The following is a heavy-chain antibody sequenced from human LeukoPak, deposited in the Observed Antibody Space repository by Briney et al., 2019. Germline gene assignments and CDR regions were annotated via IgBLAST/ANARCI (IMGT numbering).Heavy chain of an antibody. D-gene: IGHD3-3*01. V-gene: IGHV3-74*01. CDR3: ARAPNNDFWSGYPIYYMDV. CDR1: GFTFSSYW. J-gene: IGHJ6*03. Sequence: PGGSLRLSCAASGFTFSSYWMHWVRQAPGKGLVWVSRINTDGSSTSYADSVKGRFTISRDNAKNTLYLQMNSLRAEDTAVYYCARAPNNDFWSGYPIYYMDVWGKGTTVTVSS. CDR2: INTDGSST.